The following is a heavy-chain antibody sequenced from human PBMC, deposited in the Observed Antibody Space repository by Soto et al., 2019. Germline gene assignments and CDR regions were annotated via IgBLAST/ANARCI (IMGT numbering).Heavy chain of an antibody. Sequence: ASVKVSCKASGYTFTSYDINWVRQATGQGLERMGWMNPNSGNTGYAQKFQGRVTMTRNTSISTAYMELSSLRSEDTAVYYCARGRIAAAGTFYYWGQGTLVTVSS. CDR2: MNPNSGNT. CDR1: GYTFTSYD. V-gene: IGHV1-8*01. J-gene: IGHJ4*02. CDR3: ARGRIAAAGTFYY. D-gene: IGHD6-13*01.